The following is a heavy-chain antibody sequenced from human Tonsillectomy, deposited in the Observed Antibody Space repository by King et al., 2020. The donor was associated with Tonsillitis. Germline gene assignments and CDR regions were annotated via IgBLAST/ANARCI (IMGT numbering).Heavy chain of an antibody. CDR1: GFTCRSYA. V-gene: IGHV3-23*04. J-gene: IGHJ5*02. CDR2: ISAGGGTT. Sequence: QLVQSGGGLEQRGGSLRLSCAGSGFTCRSYAMTWVRQAPGKGLEWVSSISAGGGTTFYAVSVKGRFTISRDNSKDTLYLQMNSLSDEDSAVYYCAKDRDFWSGYYFGWFDLWGQGTPVTVSS. CDR3: AKDRDFWSGYYFGWFDL. D-gene: IGHD3-3*01.